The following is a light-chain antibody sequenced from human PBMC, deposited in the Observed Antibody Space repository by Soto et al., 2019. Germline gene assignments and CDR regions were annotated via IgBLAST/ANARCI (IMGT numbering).Light chain of an antibody. CDR3: QQFDFLPPYT. V-gene: IGKV1-33*01. CDR1: HDIKNY. J-gene: IGKJ2*01. CDR2: DAY. Sequence: DIQLTQSPPSLSASEGDRVTITCQASHDIKNYLNWYQQKPGKAPKLLIYDAYNLERGVPSRFSGSGTGTDFTVTIGSLQPEDVATYYCQQFDFLPPYTFGQGTRVEIK.